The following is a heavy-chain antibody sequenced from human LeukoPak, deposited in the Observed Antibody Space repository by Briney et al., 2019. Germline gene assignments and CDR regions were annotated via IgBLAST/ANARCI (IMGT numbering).Heavy chain of an antibody. CDR3: AREGTIAARRMVEYFQH. CDR2: IIPIFGTA. Sequence: SVKVPCKASGGTFSSYAISWVRQAPGQGLEWIGGIIPIFGTANYAQKFQGRVTITTDESTSTAYMELSSLRSEDTAVYYCAREGTIAARRMVEYFQHWGQGTLVTVSS. J-gene: IGHJ1*01. D-gene: IGHD6-6*01. CDR1: GGTFSSYA. V-gene: IGHV1-69*05.